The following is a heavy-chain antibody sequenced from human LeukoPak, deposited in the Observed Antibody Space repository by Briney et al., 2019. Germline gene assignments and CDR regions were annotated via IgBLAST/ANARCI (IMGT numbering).Heavy chain of an antibody. V-gene: IGHV4-59*01. J-gene: IGHJ4*02. CDR2: IYYSGST. D-gene: IGHD3-22*01. CDR3: ARSRYYDSSGYYY. Sequence: PSETLSLTWTVSGGSISSYYWSWIRQPPGKGLEWIGYIYYSGSTNYNPSLKSRVTISVDTSKNQFSLKLSSVTAADTAVYYCARSRYYDSSGYYYWGQGTLVTVSS. CDR1: GGSISSYY.